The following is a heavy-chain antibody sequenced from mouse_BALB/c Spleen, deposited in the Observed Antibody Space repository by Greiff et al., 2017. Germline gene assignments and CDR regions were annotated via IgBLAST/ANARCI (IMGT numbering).Heavy chain of an antibody. D-gene: IGHD2-10*02. Sequence: VKLQESGAELMKPGASVKISCKATGYTFSSYWIEWVKQRPGHGLEWIGEILPGSGSTNYNEKFKGKATFTADTSSNTAYMQLSSLTSEDSAVYYCARGGYGNYVAYWGQGTLVTVSA. J-gene: IGHJ3*01. CDR2: ILPGSGST. CDR3: ARGGYGNYVAY. V-gene: IGHV1-9*01. CDR1: GYTFSSYW.